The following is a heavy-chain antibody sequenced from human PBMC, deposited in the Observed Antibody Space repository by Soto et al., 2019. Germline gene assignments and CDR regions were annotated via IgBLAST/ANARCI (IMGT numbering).Heavy chain of an antibody. J-gene: IGHJ4*02. V-gene: IGHV1-2*02. CDR2: INPTSGGT. CDR1: GYTFAAYY. D-gene: IGHD4-17*01. Sequence: QVQLVQSGAEVKKPGASVKVSCKNSGYTFAAYYIHWIRQAPGQGLEWMGWINPTSGGTVYAQNFQDRVTMPRDTSISTAYMELGRLNSDDTAVYYCARDPDYGDYWGYFFDSWGQGTPVTVSS. CDR3: ARDPDYGDYWGYFFDS.